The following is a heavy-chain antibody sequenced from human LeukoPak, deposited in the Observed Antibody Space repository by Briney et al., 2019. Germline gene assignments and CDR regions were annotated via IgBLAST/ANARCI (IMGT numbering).Heavy chain of an antibody. J-gene: IGHJ3*02. D-gene: IGHD2-21*02. V-gene: IGHV3-30-3*01. CDR1: GFTFSSYA. CDR2: ISYDGSNK. CDR3: ARDYPPRPADPLVVTAISGAFDI. Sequence: GGSLRLSCAASGFTFSSYAMHWVRQAPGKGLEWVAVISYDGSNKYYADSVKGRFTISRDNSKNTLYLQMNSLRAEDTAAYYCARDYPPRPADPLVVTAISGAFDIWGQGTMVTVSS.